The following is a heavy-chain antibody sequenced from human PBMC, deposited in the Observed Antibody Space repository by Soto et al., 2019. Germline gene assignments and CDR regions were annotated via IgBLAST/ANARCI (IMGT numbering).Heavy chain of an antibody. J-gene: IGHJ6*02. Sequence: GGSLRLSCAASGFTFSSYAMSWVRQAPGKGLEWVSAISGSGGSTYYADSVKGRFTISRDNSKNTLYLQMNSLRAEDTAVYYCAKDIAAAGTTATDYYGMDVWGQGTTVTVSS. D-gene: IGHD6-13*01. CDR3: AKDIAAAGTTATDYYGMDV. CDR1: GFTFSSYA. V-gene: IGHV3-23*01. CDR2: ISGSGGST.